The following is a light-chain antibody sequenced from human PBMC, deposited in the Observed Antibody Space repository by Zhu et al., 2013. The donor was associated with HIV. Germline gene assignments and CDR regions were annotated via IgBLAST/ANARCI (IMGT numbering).Light chain of an antibody. V-gene: IGLV1-40*01. Sequence: QSVLTQPPSVSAAPGQKVTISCSGSSSNIGNNYVSWYQQLPGTAPKLLIYGNSNRPSGVPDRFSGSKSGTSASLAITGLQAEDEADYYCSSYAGNNNYVFGTGTKVTVL. J-gene: IGLJ1*01. CDR2: GNS. CDR3: SSYAGNNNYV. CDR1: SSNIGNNY.